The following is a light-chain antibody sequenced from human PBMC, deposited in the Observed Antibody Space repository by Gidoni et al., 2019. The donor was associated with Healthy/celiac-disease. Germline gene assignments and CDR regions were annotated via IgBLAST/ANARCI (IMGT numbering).Light chain of an antibody. J-gene: IGKJ1*01. CDR2: GAS. V-gene: IGKV3-20*01. Sequence: IVLQQSPGTLSLSPGEIATLSCRASQSVSSSYLAWYQQKPGQAPRLLIYGASSRATGIPDRFSGSGSGTDFTLTISRLEPEDFAVYYCQQYGSSPLWTFGQGTKVEIK. CDR3: QQYGSSPLWT. CDR1: QSVSSSY.